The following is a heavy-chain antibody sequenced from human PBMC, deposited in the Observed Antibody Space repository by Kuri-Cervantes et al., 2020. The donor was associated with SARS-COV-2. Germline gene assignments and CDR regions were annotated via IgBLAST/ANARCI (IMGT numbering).Heavy chain of an antibody. Sequence: GSLRLSCTVSGGSISSYYWSWIRQPAGKGLEWIGRIYTSGSTNYNPSLKSRVTMSVDTSKNQFSLKLSSVTAADTAVYYCARREEWLLSADAFDIWGQGTMVTVSS. J-gene: IGHJ3*02. V-gene: IGHV4-4*07. CDR2: IYTSGST. CDR3: ARREEWLLSADAFDI. CDR1: GGSISSYY. D-gene: IGHD3-3*01.